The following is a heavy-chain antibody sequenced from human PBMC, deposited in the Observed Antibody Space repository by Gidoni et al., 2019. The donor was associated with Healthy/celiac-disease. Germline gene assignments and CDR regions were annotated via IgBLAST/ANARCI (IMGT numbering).Heavy chain of an antibody. CDR3: ASLTRGYSYGYVDY. CDR1: GGSISSSSYY. D-gene: IGHD5-18*01. Sequence: QLQLRESGPGLVKPSETLSLTCTVSGGSISSSSYYWGWIRQPPGKGLEWIGSIYYSGSTYYNPSLKSRVTISVDTSKNQFSLKLSSVTAADTAVYYCASLTRGYSYGYVDYWGQGTLVTVSS. CDR2: IYYSGST. J-gene: IGHJ4*02. V-gene: IGHV4-39*07.